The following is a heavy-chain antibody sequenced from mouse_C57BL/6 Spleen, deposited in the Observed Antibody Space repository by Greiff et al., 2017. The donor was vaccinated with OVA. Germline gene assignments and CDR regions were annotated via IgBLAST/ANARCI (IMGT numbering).Heavy chain of an antibody. Sequence: EVKLQESGGGLVKPGGSLKLSCAASGFTFSSYAMSWVRQTPEKRLEWVATISDGGSYTYYPDNVKGRFTISRDNAKNNLYLQMSHLKSEDTAMYYCARDPLLRGSMDYWGQGTSVTVSA. CDR3: ARDPLLRGSMDY. CDR1: GFTFSSYA. V-gene: IGHV5-4*01. J-gene: IGHJ4*01. D-gene: IGHD1-1*01. CDR2: ISDGGSYT.